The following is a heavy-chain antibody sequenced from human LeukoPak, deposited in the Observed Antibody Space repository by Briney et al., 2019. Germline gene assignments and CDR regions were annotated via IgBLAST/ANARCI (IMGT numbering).Heavy chain of an antibody. D-gene: IGHD4-11*01. CDR2: INHSGST. Sequence: SESLSLTCAVYGGSFSGYYWNWIRPPPGKGLEWIGEINHSGSTNYNPSLKSRVTISVDTSKNQFSLKLGSVTAADTAVHYCARGRTTETTFYYYYHGMDVWGQGTTVTVSS. J-gene: IGHJ6*02. CDR3: ARGRTTETTFYYYYHGMDV. CDR1: GGSFSGYY. V-gene: IGHV4-34*01.